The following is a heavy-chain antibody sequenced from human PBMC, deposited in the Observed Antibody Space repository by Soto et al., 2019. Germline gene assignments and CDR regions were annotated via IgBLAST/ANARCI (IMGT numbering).Heavy chain of an antibody. CDR1: GFTFSSYA. J-gene: IGHJ4*02. Sequence: QPGGSLRLSCAASGFTFSSYAMHWVRQAPGKGLEWVAVISYDGSNKYYADSVKGRFTISRDNSKNTLYLQMNSLRAEDTAVYYCARAQYYYDSSGLYYFDYWGQGTLVTVSS. CDR3: ARAQYYYDSSGLYYFDY. D-gene: IGHD3-22*01. CDR2: ISYDGSNK. V-gene: IGHV3-30-3*01.